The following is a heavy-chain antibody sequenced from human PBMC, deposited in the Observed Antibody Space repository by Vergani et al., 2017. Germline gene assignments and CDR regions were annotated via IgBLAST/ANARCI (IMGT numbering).Heavy chain of an antibody. CDR3: ARDLRLRYNRFDP. CDR2: TWYDGNNK. Sequence: QVQLVESGGGVVQPGRSLRLSCAASGFTFNQYGMHWVRQAPGKGLEWVAVTWYDGNNKQYADSVKGRFTISRDNSKSTMYLQMNSLRDEDTGVYYFARDLRLRYNRFDPWVQGTLVTVSS. V-gene: IGHV3-33*01. D-gene: IGHD3-16*01. CDR1: GFTFNQYG. J-gene: IGHJ5*02.